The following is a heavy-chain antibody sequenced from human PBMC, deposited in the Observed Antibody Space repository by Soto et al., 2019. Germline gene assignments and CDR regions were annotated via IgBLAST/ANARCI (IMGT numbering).Heavy chain of an antibody. CDR2: ILYDGSKK. Sequence: QVQLVESGGGVVQPGRSLRLSCTASGFTFSSYGMHWVRKAPGKGLEWVAVILYDGSKKYYADSVKGRFTISRDNSMNALYLQMSSLRAEDTALYYCVKDGSSGWPYFDDMDVWGRGTTVTVSS. D-gene: IGHD6-19*01. J-gene: IGHJ6*02. CDR1: GFTFSSYG. CDR3: VKDGSSGWPYFDDMDV. V-gene: IGHV3-30*18.